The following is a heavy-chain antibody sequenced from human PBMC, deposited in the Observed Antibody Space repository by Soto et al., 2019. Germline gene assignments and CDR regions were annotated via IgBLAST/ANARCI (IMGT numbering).Heavy chain of an antibody. CDR3: ARERSVGYCITTTCPKPFYYYAMDV. J-gene: IGHJ6*02. CDR1: GGTFTSYA. D-gene: IGHD2-2*01. Sequence: SVKVSCKASGGTFTSYAFSWVRQAPVQGLDWMGGIIPIFGTPDYAQKFQGRVTITADESTRTASMELSSLRSDDTAVYYCARERSVGYCITTTCPKPFYYYAMDVWGQGTTVTVSS. CDR2: IIPIFGTP. V-gene: IGHV1-69*13.